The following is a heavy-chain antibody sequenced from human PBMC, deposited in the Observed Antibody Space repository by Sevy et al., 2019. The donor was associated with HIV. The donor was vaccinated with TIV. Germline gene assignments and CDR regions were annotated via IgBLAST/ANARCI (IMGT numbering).Heavy chain of an antibody. Sequence: GGSLRLSCAASGFTFSNYWMSWVRQAPGKGLEWVANIQEDGSDKYYVDSVKGRFTISRDNAKNSLYLQMNSLRAEDTAVYYCATDPISVTTSNDYMDVWGKGTTVTVSS. CDR2: IQEDGSDK. J-gene: IGHJ6*03. D-gene: IGHD4-17*01. CDR3: ATDPISVTTSNDYMDV. CDR1: GFTFSNYW. V-gene: IGHV3-7*01.